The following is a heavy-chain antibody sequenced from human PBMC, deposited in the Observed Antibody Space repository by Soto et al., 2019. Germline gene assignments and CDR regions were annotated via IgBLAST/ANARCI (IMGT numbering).Heavy chain of an antibody. J-gene: IGHJ6*02. CDR1: GYTFTSYY. D-gene: IGHD3-9*01. Sequence: ASVKVSCKASGYTFTSYYMHWVRQAPGQGLEWMGIINPSGGSTSYAQKFQGRVTMTRDTSTSTVYMELSSLRSEDTAVYYCAREQFDPKERYHHYGMDVWGQGTTVTVS. CDR3: AREQFDPKERYHHYGMDV. V-gene: IGHV1-46*01. CDR2: INPSGGST.